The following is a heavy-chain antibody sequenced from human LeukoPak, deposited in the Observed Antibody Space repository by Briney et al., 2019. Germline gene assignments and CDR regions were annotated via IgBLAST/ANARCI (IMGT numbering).Heavy chain of an antibody. V-gene: IGHV3-23*01. CDR2: ISGSGGST. CDR1: GFTFSSYA. D-gene: IGHD2-2*01. Sequence: PGGSLRLSCAASGFTFSSYAMSWVRQAPGKGLEWVSAISGSGGSTYYADSVKGRFTISRDNSKNTLYLQMNSLRAEDTAVYYCAKALGYCSSTSCDADDYWGQGTLVTVSS. CDR3: AKALGYCSSTSCDADDY. J-gene: IGHJ4*02.